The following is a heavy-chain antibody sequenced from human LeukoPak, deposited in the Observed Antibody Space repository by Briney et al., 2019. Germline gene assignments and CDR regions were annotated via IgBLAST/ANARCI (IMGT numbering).Heavy chain of an antibody. CDR2: ISGDGGST. D-gene: IGHD5-18*01. Sequence: PGGSLRLSCAASGFTFDDYAMHWVRQAPGKGLEWVSLISGDGGSTYYADSVEGRFTISRDNSKNSLYLQMNSLRTEDTALYYCAKDPVDTAMVISSRQYYYGMDVWGQGTTVTVSS. CDR1: GFTFDDYA. V-gene: IGHV3-43*02. CDR3: AKDPVDTAMVISSRQYYYGMDV. J-gene: IGHJ6*02.